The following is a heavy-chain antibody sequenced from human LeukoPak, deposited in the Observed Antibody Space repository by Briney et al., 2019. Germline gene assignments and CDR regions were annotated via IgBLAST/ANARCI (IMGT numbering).Heavy chain of an antibody. CDR1: GGSISSSDYY. J-gene: IGHJ6*03. Sequence: SETLSLTCTVSGGSISSSDYYWGWIRQPPGKGLEWIASIFYSGSTYYNPSLKSRVTISVDTSKNYFSLKLSSVTAADTAVYYCARVREGYYYYMDVWGKGTTVTVSS. CDR3: ARVREGYYYYMDV. CDR2: IFYSGST. V-gene: IGHV4-39*07. D-gene: IGHD1-26*01.